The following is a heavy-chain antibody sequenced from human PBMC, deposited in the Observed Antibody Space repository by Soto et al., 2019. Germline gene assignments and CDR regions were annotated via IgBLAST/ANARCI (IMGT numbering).Heavy chain of an antibody. CDR3: ARDRVTMVRRIITPFDY. Sequence: EVQLVEYGGGLVQPGGSLRLSCAASGFTVSTNYMSWVRQAPGKGLEWVSVIYSGGSTYYADSVKGRFTISRDNSKNTLYLQMNSLRAKDTAVYYCARDRVTMVRRIITPFDYWGQGTLVTVSS. CDR2: IYSGGST. V-gene: IGHV3-66*01. J-gene: IGHJ4*02. D-gene: IGHD3-10*01. CDR1: GFTVSTNY.